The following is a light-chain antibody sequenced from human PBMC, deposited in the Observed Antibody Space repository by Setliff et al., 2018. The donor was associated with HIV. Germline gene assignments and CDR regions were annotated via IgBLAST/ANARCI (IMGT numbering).Light chain of an antibody. V-gene: IGLV2-14*01. CDR2: EVS. CDR3: SSYTSSSPLYV. CDR1: SSDVGGYNY. Sequence: SALAQPASVSGSPGQSITISCTGTSSDVGGYNYVSWYQQHPGKAPKLMIYEVSNRPSGVSDRFSGSKSGNTASLTISVLQTEDEADYFCSSYTSSSPLYVFGTGTKVTVL. J-gene: IGLJ1*01.